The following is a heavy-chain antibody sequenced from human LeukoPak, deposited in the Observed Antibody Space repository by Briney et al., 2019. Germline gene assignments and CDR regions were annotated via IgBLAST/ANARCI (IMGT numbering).Heavy chain of an antibody. CDR2: ITSSSSYI. D-gene: IGHD2-8*01. J-gene: IGHJ6*03. Sequence: GGSRRLSCAASGFTFSIYTMNWVRQAPGKGLEWVSSITSSSSYIYYADSVKGRFTISRDNAKNSLYLQMNSLRAEDTAVYYCARERGYCTNGVCCTEDYYYYYMDVWGKGTTVTVSS. CDR1: GFTFSIYT. V-gene: IGHV3-21*01. CDR3: ARERGYCTNGVCCTEDYYYYYMDV.